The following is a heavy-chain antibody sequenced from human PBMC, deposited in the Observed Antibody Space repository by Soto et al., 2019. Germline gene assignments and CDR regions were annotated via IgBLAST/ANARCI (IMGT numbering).Heavy chain of an antibody. V-gene: IGHV4-59*13. CDR2: VDYSGYT. Sequence: SETLSLTCTVSGGSFRPFFWSWIRQTPGKRLEWIGYVDYSGYTAYNNSLRSRVNMSLDTSQRKFSLQLSSVTPEDKAVSYCARGVSSSYWLDPWGQGTKLTVS. D-gene: IGHD3-10*01. CDR3: ARGVSSSYWLDP. CDR1: GGSFRPFF. J-gene: IGHJ5*02.